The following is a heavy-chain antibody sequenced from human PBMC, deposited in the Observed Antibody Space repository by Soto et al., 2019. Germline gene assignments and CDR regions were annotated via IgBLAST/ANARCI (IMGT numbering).Heavy chain of an antibody. V-gene: IGHV4-31*03. CDR1: GGYIRSGGCY. CDR2: IYYSGST. J-gene: IGHJ6*02. CDR3: AREDYYGSGSPWYGMDV. Sequence: SETQCLTCTVSGGYIRSGGCYWSWIRQHPGKGLEWIGYIYYSGSTYYNPSLKSRVTISVDTSKNQFSLKLSSVTAADTAVYYCAREDYYGSGSPWYGMDVWGQGTTVTVSS. D-gene: IGHD3-10*01.